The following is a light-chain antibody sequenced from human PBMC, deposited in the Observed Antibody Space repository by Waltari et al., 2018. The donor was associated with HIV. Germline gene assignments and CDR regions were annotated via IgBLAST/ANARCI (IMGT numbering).Light chain of an antibody. V-gene: IGKV1-5*03. Sequence: DIQMTQSPSTLSASVGDRVTITCRASQSVSTWLAWYQHKPGKAPKLLIYHASNLESGVPSRFSGSGAGTEFTLTISSLQPDDFATYYCQQYNSYSYTFGQGTKLEIK. CDR3: QQYNSYSYT. J-gene: IGKJ2*01. CDR2: HAS. CDR1: QSVSTW.